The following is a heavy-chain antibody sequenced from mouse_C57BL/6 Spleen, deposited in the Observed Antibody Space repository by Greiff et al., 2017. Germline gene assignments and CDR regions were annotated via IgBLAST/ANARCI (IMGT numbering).Heavy chain of an antibody. CDR1: GYTFTSYW. V-gene: IGHV1-64*01. CDR2: IHPNSGST. Sequence: QVQLQQPGAELVKPGASVKLSCKASGYTFTSYWMHWVKQRPGQGLEWIGMIHPNSGSTNYNEKFKSKATLTVDKSSSTAYMQLSSLTSEDSAVYYCAKNALYYDGSSPDYWGQGTTLTVSS. CDR3: AKNALYYDGSSPDY. J-gene: IGHJ2*01. D-gene: IGHD1-1*01.